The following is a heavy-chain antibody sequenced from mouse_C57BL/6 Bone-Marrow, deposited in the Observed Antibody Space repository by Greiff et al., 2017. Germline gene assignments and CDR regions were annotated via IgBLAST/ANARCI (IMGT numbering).Heavy chain of an antibody. J-gene: IGHJ3*01. V-gene: IGHV1-50*01. D-gene: IGHD2-4*01. CDR2: IDPSDSYT. CDR3: ARGYDYDVAY. Sequence: VQLQQPGAELVKPGASVKLSCKASGYTFTSYWMQWVKQRPGQGLEWIGEIDPSDSYTNYNQKFKGKATLTVDTSSSTAYMQLSSLTSEDSAVXYCARGYDYDVAYWGQGTLVTVSA. CDR1: GYTFTSYW.